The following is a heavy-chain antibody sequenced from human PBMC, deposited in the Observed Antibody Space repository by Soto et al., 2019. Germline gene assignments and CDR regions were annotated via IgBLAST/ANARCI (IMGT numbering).Heavy chain of an antibody. V-gene: IGHV3-30-3*01. CDR1: GFTFSSYA. CDR2: ISYDGSNK. Sequence: QVQLVESGGGVVQPGRSLRLSCAASGFTFSSYAMHWVRQAPGKGLEWVAVISYDGSNKYYADSVKGRFTISRDNSKNTLYLQMNSLRAEDAAVYYCGRGFYYDDSRGRTDWFGPWGQGTLVTVSS. D-gene: IGHD3-22*01. J-gene: IGHJ5*02. CDR3: GRGFYYDDSRGRTDWFGP.